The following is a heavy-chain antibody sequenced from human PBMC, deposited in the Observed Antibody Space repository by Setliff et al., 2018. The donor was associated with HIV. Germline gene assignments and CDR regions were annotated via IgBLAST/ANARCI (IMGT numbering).Heavy chain of an antibody. V-gene: IGHV4-39*02. CDR3: ARAAYSYSSGSHFYYFDY. D-gene: IGHD3-10*01. CDR2: VYYTGTA. CDR1: NDAVSGHESY. Sequence: SETLSLTCRWSNDAVSGHESYWGWIRQSPGKRREWIGNVYYTGTAHYNSSLRSRATISVDMSRSQFFLVLSSVTAADTAIYYCARAAYSYSSGSHFYYFDYWGPGTLVTVSS. J-gene: IGHJ4*01.